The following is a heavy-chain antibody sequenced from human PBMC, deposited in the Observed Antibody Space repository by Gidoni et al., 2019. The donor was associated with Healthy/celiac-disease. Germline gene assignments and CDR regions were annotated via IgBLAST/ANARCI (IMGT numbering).Heavy chain of an antibody. V-gene: IGHV3-11*05. Sequence: QVQLVESGGGLFKRGGSLRLPCAASGSTLSAYYMSWIRQAPGKGLEWVSYISSSSSYTNYADSVKGRFTISRDNAKNSLYLQMNSLRAEDTAVYYCARVASGSYPSSWYFDLWGRGTLVTVSS. J-gene: IGHJ2*01. CDR3: ARVASGSYPSSWYFDL. CDR1: GSTLSAYY. D-gene: IGHD1-26*01. CDR2: ISSSSSYT.